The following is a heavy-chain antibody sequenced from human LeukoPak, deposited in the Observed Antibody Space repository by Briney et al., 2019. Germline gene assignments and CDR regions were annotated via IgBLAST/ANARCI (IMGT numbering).Heavy chain of an antibody. Sequence: ASVKVSCKASGYTFTSYYMHWVRQAPGQGLEWMGIINPSGASTSYAQKFQGRVTMTRDTSTSTVYMELSSLRSEDTAVYYCARGVSIEYSSSSGRHYYGMDVWGQGTTVTVSS. J-gene: IGHJ6*02. V-gene: IGHV1-46*01. CDR3: ARGVSIEYSSSSGRHYYGMDV. CDR2: INPSGAST. CDR1: GYTFTSYY. D-gene: IGHD6-6*01.